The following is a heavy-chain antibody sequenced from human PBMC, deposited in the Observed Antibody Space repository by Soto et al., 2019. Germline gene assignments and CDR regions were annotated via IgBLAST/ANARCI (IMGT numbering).Heavy chain of an antibody. J-gene: IGHJ4*02. CDR2: ISSSSSTI. Sequence: EVQLVESGGGLVQPGGSLTLSCAASGFTFSSYSTNWVRQAPGKGLERVSYISSSSSTIYYADSVKGIFTISRDHAKNSLYLQMNSLRAEDTAVYYCARGGGGSCYYWGQGTLVTVAS. CDR1: GFTFSSYS. CDR3: ARGGGGSCYY. D-gene: IGHD2-15*01. V-gene: IGHV3-48*01.